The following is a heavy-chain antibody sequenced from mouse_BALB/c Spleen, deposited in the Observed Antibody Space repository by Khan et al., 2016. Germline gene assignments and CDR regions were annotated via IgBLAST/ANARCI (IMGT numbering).Heavy chain of an antibody. CDR1: GYSITSDYA. CDR2: ISYSGST. D-gene: IGHD4-1*01. CDR3: AEELRWFAY. J-gene: IGHJ3*01. V-gene: IGHV3-2*02. Sequence: EVQLQESGPGLVKPSQSLSLTCTVTGYSITSDYAWNWIRQFPGNKLEWMGYISYSGSTSYNPSLKSRISITRDTSKNQIFLRLNSVTTEDTATDYCAEELRWFAYWGQGTLVTVSA.